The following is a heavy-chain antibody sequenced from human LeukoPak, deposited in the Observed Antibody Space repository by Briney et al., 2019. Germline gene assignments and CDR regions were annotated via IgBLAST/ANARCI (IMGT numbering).Heavy chain of an antibody. CDR2: INHSGST. CDR1: GGSFRGYY. CDR3: ARGEGIAAAGTRADYMDF. Sequence: SETLSLTCAVYGGSFRGYYWSWIRQPPGKGLEWIGAINHSGSTNYNRSRKSRVTISVDTSKNQFTHKLSSVTAADTAVYYCARGEGIAAAGTRADYMDFWGKGTTVTVSS. V-gene: IGHV4-34*01. J-gene: IGHJ6*03. D-gene: IGHD6-13*01.